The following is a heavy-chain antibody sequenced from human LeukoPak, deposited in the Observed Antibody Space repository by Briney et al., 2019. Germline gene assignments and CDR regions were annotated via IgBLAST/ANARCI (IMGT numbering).Heavy chain of an antibody. V-gene: IGHV1-8*02. CDR1: GYTFTSYD. D-gene: IGHD3-16*01. CDR3: AREGGYPYYFDY. CDR2: MSPNSGDT. J-gene: IGHJ4*02. Sequence: GASVKVSCKPSGYTFTSYDINWVRQATGQGLEWMGWMSPNSGDTGFAQKFQGRVTMTRDTSIKTAYMELSSLISEDTAIYYCAREGGYPYYFDYWGQGNLVTVSS.